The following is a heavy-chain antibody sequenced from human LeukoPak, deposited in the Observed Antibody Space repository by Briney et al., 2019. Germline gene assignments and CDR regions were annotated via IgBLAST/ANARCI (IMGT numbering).Heavy chain of an antibody. CDR3: ARDRAAAGTYYHYYMDV. D-gene: IGHD6-13*01. J-gene: IGHJ6*03. V-gene: IGHV4-59*01. Sequence: SETLSLTCTVSGGSITNYYWSWIRQPPGKGLEWIGYIHYSGSTKYKSSLKSRVTISVDTSKNQFSLKLNSVTAADTAVYYCARDRAAAGTYYHYYMDVWGKGTTVTVSS. CDR1: GGSITNYY. CDR2: IHYSGST.